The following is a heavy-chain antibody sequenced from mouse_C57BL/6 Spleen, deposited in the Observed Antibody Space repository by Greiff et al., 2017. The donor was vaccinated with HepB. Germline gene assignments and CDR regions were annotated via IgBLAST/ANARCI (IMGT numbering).Heavy chain of an antibody. J-gene: IGHJ4*01. CDR3: AKLSTNYAMDY. CDR1: GYTFTSYW. Sequence: QVQLQQPGAELVMPGASVKLSCKASGYTFTSYWMHWVKQRPGQGLEWIGEIDPSDSYTNYNQKFKGKSTLTVDKSSSTAYMQLSSLTSEDSAVYYCAKLSTNYAMDYWGQGTSGTVSS. CDR2: IDPSDSYT. V-gene: IGHV1-69*01.